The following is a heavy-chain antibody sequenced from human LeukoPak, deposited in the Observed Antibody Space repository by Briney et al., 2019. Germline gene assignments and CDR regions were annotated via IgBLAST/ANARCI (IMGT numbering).Heavy chain of an antibody. J-gene: IGHJ4*02. Sequence: GGSLRLSCAASGFTVSSNYMSWVRQAPGKGLEWVSVIYSGGSTYYADSVKGRFTISRDNSRNTLYLQMNSLRAEDTAVYYCARDEYCGGDCYSDWGQGTLVTVSS. D-gene: IGHD2-21*02. CDR3: ARDEYCGGDCYSD. CDR1: GFTVSSNY. V-gene: IGHV3-53*01. CDR2: IYSGGST.